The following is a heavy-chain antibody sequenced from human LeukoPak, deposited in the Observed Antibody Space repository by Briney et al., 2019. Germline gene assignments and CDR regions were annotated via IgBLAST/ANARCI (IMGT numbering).Heavy chain of an antibody. CDR1: GGSISSGGYS. CDR2: IYHSGST. J-gene: IGHJ3*02. D-gene: IGHD5/OR15-5a*01. CDR3: AREQRGGIVSRAFDI. Sequence: SETLSLTCGVSGGSISSGGYSWSWIRQPPGKGLEWIGYIYHSGSTYYNPSLKSRVTISVDRSKNQFSLKLSSVTAADTAVYYCAREQRGGIVSRAFDIWGQGTMVTVSS. V-gene: IGHV4-30-2*01.